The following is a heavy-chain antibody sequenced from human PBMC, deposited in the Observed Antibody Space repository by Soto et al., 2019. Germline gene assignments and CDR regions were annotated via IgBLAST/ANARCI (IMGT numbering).Heavy chain of an antibody. D-gene: IGHD1-26*01. V-gene: IGHV6-1*01. CDR1: GDSVSSNSAA. J-gene: IGHJ6*02. CDR3: ARGRRDYSDQEGYGMDV. Sequence: SQTLSLTCAISGDSVSSNSAAWNWIRQSPSRGLEWLGRTYYRSKWYNDYEVSVKSRITITPDTAKNQFSLQLNSVTPEDTAVYYCARGRRDYSDQEGYGMDVWGQGTTVTVSS. CDR2: TYYRSKWYN.